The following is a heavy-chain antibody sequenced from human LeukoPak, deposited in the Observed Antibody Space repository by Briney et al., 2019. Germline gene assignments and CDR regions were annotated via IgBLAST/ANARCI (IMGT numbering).Heavy chain of an antibody. CDR2: INSDGSTT. CDR1: GFTFSNYW. Sequence: PGGSLRLSCAASGFTFSNYWMHWVRQAPGKGLVWVSCINSDGSTTSYADSVKGRFTISGDNAKNTLYLQMNTLRAEDTAVYYCARSDWFDPWGQGTLVTVSS. V-gene: IGHV3-74*01. J-gene: IGHJ5*02. CDR3: ARSDWFDP.